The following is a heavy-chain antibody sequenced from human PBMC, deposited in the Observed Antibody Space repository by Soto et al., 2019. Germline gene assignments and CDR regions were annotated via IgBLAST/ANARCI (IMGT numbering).Heavy chain of an antibody. CDR2: TIPIFGTA. V-gene: IGHV1-69*12. CDR3: ASGPDYYGLDV. CDR1: GGTFSSYA. J-gene: IGHJ6*02. Sequence: QVQLVQSGAEVKKPGSSVKVSCKASGGTFSSYAISWVRQAPGQGLEWMGGTIPIFGTANDAQKFQGRDTHTAAGTTRTAYMELSSLRSEDTAVYCCASGPDYYGLDVWRQGTTVPVSS.